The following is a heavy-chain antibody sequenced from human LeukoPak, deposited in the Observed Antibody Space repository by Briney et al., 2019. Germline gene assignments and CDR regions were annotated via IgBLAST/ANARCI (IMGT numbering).Heavy chain of an antibody. CDR3: ARRYNYYDFWSGYDY. CDR2: ISAYNGNT. Sequence: ASVKVSCKASGGTFSSYAISWVRQALGQGLEWMGWISAYNGNTNYAQKLQGRVTMTTDTSTSTAYMELRSLRSDDTAVYYCARRYNYYDFWSGYDYWGQGTLVTVSS. V-gene: IGHV1-18*01. D-gene: IGHD3-3*01. CDR1: GGTFSSYA. J-gene: IGHJ4*02.